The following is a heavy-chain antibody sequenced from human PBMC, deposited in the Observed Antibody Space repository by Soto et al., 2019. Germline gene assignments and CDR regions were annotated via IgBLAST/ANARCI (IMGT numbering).Heavy chain of an antibody. J-gene: IGHJ4*02. CDR1: GGSLSNYY. CDR3: ETSKIYFCQSGGSPHVPLGF. D-gene: IGHD2-15*01. V-gene: IGHV4-34*01. Sequence: PSETLSLTCAVSGGSLSNYYWRWIRQPPGKGLEWIGEIYHSGSTNYNPSLKSRVTISVDTSKNQFYLKLSSVTPADTAVYYCETSKIYFCQSGGSPHVPLGFWGQGTLVTVT. CDR2: IYHSGST.